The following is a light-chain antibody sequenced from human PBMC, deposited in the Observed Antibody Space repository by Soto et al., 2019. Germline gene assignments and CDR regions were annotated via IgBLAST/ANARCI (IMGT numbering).Light chain of an antibody. V-gene: IGKV1-12*01. Sequence: DIQMTQSPSSVSASVGDRVTITCRASRDIGDRLAWFRHKPGKAPQLLIQTASTLVRETPSRFSGSGSGTDFLLTIHNLQPEDFAPYYCLQASTFPRKLGQGTKVNSK. CDR3: LQASTFPRK. J-gene: IGKJ1*01. CDR2: TAS. CDR1: RDIGDR.